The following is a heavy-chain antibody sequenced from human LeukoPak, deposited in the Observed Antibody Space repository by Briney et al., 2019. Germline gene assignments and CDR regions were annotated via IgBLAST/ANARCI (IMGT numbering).Heavy chain of an antibody. Sequence: GGSLRLSCAASGFTVSSNYMSWVRQAPGKGLEWVSVIYSGGSTYYADSVKGRFTISRENAKNSLYLQMNSLRAGDTAVYYCARATGINPYAFDIWGQGTMVTVSS. D-gene: IGHD7-27*01. CDR1: GFTVSSNY. CDR3: ARATGINPYAFDI. CDR2: IYSGGST. J-gene: IGHJ3*02. V-gene: IGHV3-53*01.